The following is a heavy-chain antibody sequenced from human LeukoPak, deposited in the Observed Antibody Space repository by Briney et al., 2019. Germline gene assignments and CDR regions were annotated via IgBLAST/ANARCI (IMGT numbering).Heavy chain of an antibody. J-gene: IGHJ6*03. Sequence: APVKVSCKASGYTFTSYYMHWVRQAPGQGLGWMGIINPSGGSTSYAQKFQGRVTMTRDTSTSTVYMELSSLRSEDTAVYYCARGGGFDWLLSTLYYYYYYMDVWGKGTTVTVSS. CDR3: ARGGGFDWLLSTLYYYYYYMDV. CDR2: INPSGGST. D-gene: IGHD3-9*01. CDR1: GYTFTSYY. V-gene: IGHV1-46*01.